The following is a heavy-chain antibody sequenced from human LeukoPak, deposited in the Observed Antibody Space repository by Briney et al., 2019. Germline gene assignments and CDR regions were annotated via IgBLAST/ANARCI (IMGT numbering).Heavy chain of an antibody. CDR3: ARGQPYGDYNWFDL. CDR1: GYTFTRYF. CDR2: INSNTGGT. D-gene: IGHD4-17*01. V-gene: IGHV1-2*06. J-gene: IGHJ5*02. Sequence: ASVKVSCKASGYTFTRYFMHWVRQAPGQGLEWVGRINSNTGGTTYAQKFQGRVTMPRDTSITTAHMELSRLKSDDTAVYYCARGQPYGDYNWFDLWGQGALVTVSS.